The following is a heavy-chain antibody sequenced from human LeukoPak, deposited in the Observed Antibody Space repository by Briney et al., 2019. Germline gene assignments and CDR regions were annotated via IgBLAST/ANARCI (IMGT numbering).Heavy chain of an antibody. D-gene: IGHD6-6*01. J-gene: IGHJ4*02. V-gene: IGHV4-4*07. CDR2: IYTSGST. CDR3: AREPPGLARYFAS. CDR1: GNSISSYY. Sequence: SETLSLTCTVSGNSISSYYWSWIRQPAGKGLEWIGRIYTSGSTNYNPSLKSRVTMSVDTSKNQFSLNLSSVTAADTAFYYCAREPPGLARYFASWGQGTRVTVSP.